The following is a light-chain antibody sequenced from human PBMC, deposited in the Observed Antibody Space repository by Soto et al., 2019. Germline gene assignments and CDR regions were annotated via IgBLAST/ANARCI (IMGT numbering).Light chain of an antibody. CDR3: HQYHLYPVT. V-gene: IGKV1-5*03. Sequence: DIQMTQSPSTLSASVGDRVTITCRASQSVDIWLAWYQQKPGKAPKLLIHKASTLDNGVPSRFSGSGSGTALTLTISSLQPYDLALDYGHQYHLYPVTAGGRTKVEI. CDR1: QSVDIW. J-gene: IGKJ4*01. CDR2: KAS.